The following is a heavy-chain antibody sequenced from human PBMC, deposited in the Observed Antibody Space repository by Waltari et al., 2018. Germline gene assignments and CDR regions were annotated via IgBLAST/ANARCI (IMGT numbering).Heavy chain of an antibody. J-gene: IGHJ3*02. D-gene: IGHD3-22*01. CDR1: GFTFSDHY. V-gene: IGHV3-72*01. CDR2: SKNKGNSYIT. Sequence: EVQLVESGGGLVQPGGSLRLSCEVSGFTFSDHYLDWVRQVSGKGLEWVGWSKNKGNSYITEYAASVKGRFTISRDESKNSLYLQMDSLRTEDSALYFCTRVGRDNYDRNSISQDAFDIWGRGTMVTVSS. CDR3: TRVGRDNYDRNSISQDAFDI.